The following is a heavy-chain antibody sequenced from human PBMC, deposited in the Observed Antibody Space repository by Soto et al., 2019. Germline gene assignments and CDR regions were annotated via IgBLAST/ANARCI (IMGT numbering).Heavy chain of an antibody. J-gene: IGHJ4*02. CDR1: GGSFSSYA. CDR2: IIPIFGTA. Sequence: SLKVSCKASGGSFSSYAISWVRQAPGQGLEWMGGIIPIFGTANYAQKFQGRVTITADESTSTAYMELSSLRSEDTAVYYCARDSRIAAAGRTSNYWGQGTLVTVSS. CDR3: ARDSRIAAAGRTSNY. V-gene: IGHV1-69*13. D-gene: IGHD6-13*01.